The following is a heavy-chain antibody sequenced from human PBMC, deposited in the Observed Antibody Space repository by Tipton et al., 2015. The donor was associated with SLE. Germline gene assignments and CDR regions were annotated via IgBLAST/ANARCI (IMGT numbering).Heavy chain of an antibody. CDR3: ASGGGNYYFDF. D-gene: IGHD3-16*01. J-gene: IGHJ4*02. V-gene: IGHV4-4*08. CDR2: LSNTGGT. Sequence: TLSLTCSVSGHSVPIYSWSWIRQTPRKGLEWIGYLSNTGGTNYNPSLKSRVTMSVDTSKNQFSLNLRSVTASDAAVYYCASGGGNYYFDFWGQGTRVTVSS. CDR1: GHSVPIYS.